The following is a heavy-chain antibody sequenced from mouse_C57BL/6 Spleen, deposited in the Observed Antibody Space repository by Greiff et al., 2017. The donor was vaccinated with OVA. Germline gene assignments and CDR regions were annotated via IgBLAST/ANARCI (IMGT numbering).Heavy chain of an antibody. CDR3: AKRGGYITTVVADWYFEV. J-gene: IGHJ1*03. CDR1: GFSLTSYG. CDR2: IWRGGST. V-gene: IGHV2-5*01. Sequence: QVQLKQSGPGLVQPSQSLSITCTVSGFSLTSYGVHWVRQSPGKGLEWLGVIWRGGSTDYNAAFMSRLSITKDNSKSQVFFKMNSLQADDTAIYSCAKRGGYITTVVADWYFEVWGTGRTVTVSS. D-gene: IGHD1-1*01.